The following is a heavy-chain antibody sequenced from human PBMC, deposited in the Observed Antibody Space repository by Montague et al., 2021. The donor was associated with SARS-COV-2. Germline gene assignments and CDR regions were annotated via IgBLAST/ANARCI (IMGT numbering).Heavy chain of an antibody. CDR3: ARRLEERLPYYYYGLDV. Sequence: SLRLSCAATGFAVNSNYMTWVRQAPGKGLEWVSVIYSGGTTYYANSVKDRFTISRDSPKNTVHLQMNSLRVDDTAVYYCARRLEERLPYYYYGLDVWGQGTTVTVPS. J-gene: IGHJ6*02. D-gene: IGHD1/OR15-1a*01. V-gene: IGHV3-66*01. CDR2: IYSGGTT. CDR1: GFAVNSNY.